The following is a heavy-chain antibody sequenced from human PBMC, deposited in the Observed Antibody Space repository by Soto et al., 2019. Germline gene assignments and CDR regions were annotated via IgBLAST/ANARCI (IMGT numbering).Heavy chain of an antibody. CDR1: GYTLTSYG. CDR3: VRRHVSATGIDWFDP. CDR2: INAANGDT. D-gene: IGHD6-13*01. J-gene: IGHJ5*02. Sequence: ASVKVACKASGYTLTSYGIHWVRQAPGQRLEWMGWINAANGDTKYSPKFQGRVTITRDTSASTAYMELSSPRSEDTAVYYCVRRHVSATGIDWFDPWGQGTLVTVSS. V-gene: IGHV1-3*01.